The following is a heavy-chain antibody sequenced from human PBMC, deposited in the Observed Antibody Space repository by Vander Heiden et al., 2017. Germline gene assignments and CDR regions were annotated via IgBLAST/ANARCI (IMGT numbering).Heavy chain of an antibody. CDR3: ARASIYGDYVFDY. D-gene: IGHD4-17*01. CDR2: INPSGGST. V-gene: IGHV1-46*03. Sequence: QVQLVQSGAEVKKPGASVKVSCKASGYTFTSDYMHWLRQAPGQGREWMGIINPSGGSTSYAQKFQVRVTMTRDTSTSTVYMELSSLRSEDTAVYYCARASIYGDYVFDYWGQGTLVTVSS. J-gene: IGHJ4*02. CDR1: GYTFTSDY.